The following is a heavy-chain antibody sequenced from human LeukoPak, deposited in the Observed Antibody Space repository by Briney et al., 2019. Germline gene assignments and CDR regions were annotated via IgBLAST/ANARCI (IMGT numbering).Heavy chain of an antibody. CDR2: IYSGGST. J-gene: IGHJ5*02. Sequence: QAGGSLRLSCAASGFTVSSNYMSWVRQAPGKGLEWVSVIYSGGSTYYADSVKGRFTISRDNSKNTLYLQMNSLRAEDTAVYYCAKYTIAAAGNWFDPWGQGTLVTVSS. CDR3: AKYTIAAAGNWFDP. V-gene: IGHV3-66*01. CDR1: GFTVSSNY. D-gene: IGHD6-13*01.